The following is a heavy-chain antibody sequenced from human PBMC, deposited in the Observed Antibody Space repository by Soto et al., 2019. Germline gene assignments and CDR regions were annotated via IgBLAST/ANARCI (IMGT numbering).Heavy chain of an antibody. CDR3: ARGPYGDYRGRGFDWFDP. J-gene: IGHJ5*02. V-gene: IGHV4-34*01. Sequence: QVQLQQWGAGLLKPSETLSLTCAVYGGSFSGYYWSWIRQPPGKGLEWIGEINHSGSTNYNPSLKSRVSISVDTSKNQCSLKLSSVTAADTAVYYCARGPYGDYRGRGFDWFDPCGQGTLVTVSS. CDR2: INHSGST. D-gene: IGHD4-17*01. CDR1: GGSFSGYY.